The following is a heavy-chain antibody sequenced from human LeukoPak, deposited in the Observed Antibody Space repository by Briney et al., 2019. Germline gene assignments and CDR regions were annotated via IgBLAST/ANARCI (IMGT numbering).Heavy chain of an antibody. CDR2: IYTSGGT. J-gene: IGHJ4*02. Sequence: SETLSLTCTISGGSISSYYWSWIRQPAGKGLEWIGRIYTSGGTNYNPSLKSRVTMSVDTSKNQFSLKLSSVTAADTAVYYCARDALYCSSTSCYVKAVDYWGQGTLVTVSS. CDR1: GGSISSYY. D-gene: IGHD2-2*01. V-gene: IGHV4-4*07. CDR3: ARDALYCSSTSCYVKAVDY.